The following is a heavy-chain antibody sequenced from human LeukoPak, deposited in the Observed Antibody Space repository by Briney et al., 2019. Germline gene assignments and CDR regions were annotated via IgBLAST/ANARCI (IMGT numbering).Heavy chain of an antibody. D-gene: IGHD3-10*01. V-gene: IGHV3-11*01. J-gene: IGHJ4*02. CDR2: ISSSGSTI. Sequence: GGSLRLSCAASGFTFSDYYVNWIRQAPGKGLEWVSYISSSGSTIFYADSVKGRFTISRDNTKSSLFLQMNGLRAEDTAVYYCARDPGTYFASDYWGQGTLVAVSS. CDR3: ARDPGTYFASDY. CDR1: GFTFSDYY.